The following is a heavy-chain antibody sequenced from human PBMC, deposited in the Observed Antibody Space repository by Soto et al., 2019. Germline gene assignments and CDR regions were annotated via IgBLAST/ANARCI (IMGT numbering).Heavy chain of an antibody. CDR2: IDWDDDK. J-gene: IGHJ6*02. V-gene: IGHV2-70*01. D-gene: IGHD2-2*01. CDR1: GLSLSTSGMC. CDR3: ARIVSEYCSSTSCYGLGDYYYYYGMDV. Sequence: SGPTLVNPTQTLTLTCTFSGLSLSTSGMCVSWIRQPPGKALEWLALIDWDDDKYYSTSLKTRLTISKDTSKNQVVLTMTNMDPVDTATYYCARIVSEYCSSTSCYGLGDYYYYYGMDVWGQGTTVTVSS.